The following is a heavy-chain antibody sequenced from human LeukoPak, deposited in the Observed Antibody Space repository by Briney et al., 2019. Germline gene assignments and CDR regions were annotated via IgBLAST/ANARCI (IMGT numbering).Heavy chain of an antibody. Sequence: GGSLRLSCAASGFTFSSYSMNWVHQAPGKGLEWVSSISSSSSYIYYADSVKGRFTISRDNAKNSLYLQMNSLRAEDTAVYYCARGRIQLWSVYYYYMDVWGKGTTVTVSS. CDR2: ISSSSSYI. CDR1: GFTFSSYS. J-gene: IGHJ6*03. CDR3: ARGRIQLWSVYYYYMDV. D-gene: IGHD5-18*01. V-gene: IGHV3-21*01.